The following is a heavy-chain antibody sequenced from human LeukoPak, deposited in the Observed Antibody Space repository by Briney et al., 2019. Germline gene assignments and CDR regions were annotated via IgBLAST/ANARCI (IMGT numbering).Heavy chain of an antibody. CDR1: GYSFSTYY. V-gene: IGHV5-51*01. CDR2: IYPGFSNP. D-gene: IGHD2-2*01. Sequence: GESLEISCKGSGYSFSTYYIAWVRQMPGKGLEWMGIIYPGFSNPTYSPSFQGQVTISADESIATAYLQWSSLKASDTAIYYCARQGRMEVVPPSKGFWGTSVNLRQSPDAYMDVWGKGTTVTVSS. J-gene: IGHJ6*03. CDR3: ARQGRMEVVPPSKGFWGTSVNLRQSPDAYMDV.